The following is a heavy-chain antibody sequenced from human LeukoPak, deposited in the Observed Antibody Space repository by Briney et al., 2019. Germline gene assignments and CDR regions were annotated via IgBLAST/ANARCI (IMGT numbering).Heavy chain of an antibody. CDR1: GYTFTSYV. Sequence: ASVKVSCKASGYTFTSYVISWVRQAPGQGLEWMGWISAYNGNTNYAQKLQGRVTMTTDTSTSTAYMELRSLRSDDTAVYYCARDTLYSTSYYGEYFQHWGQGTLVTVSS. J-gene: IGHJ1*01. CDR2: ISAYNGNT. CDR3: ARDTLYSTSYYGEYFQH. D-gene: IGHD1-26*01. V-gene: IGHV1-18*01.